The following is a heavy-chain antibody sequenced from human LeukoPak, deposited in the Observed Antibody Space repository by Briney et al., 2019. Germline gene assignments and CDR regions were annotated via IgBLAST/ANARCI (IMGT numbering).Heavy chain of an antibody. D-gene: IGHD4-23*01. V-gene: IGHV3-23*01. Sequence: GGSLRLSCAASGFTFSSYAMSWVRQAPGKGLEWVSTINGNGANTHYADSVKGRFTISRDNSKNTLYLQINSLRAEDTAVYYCANDFQHDGGQEWGQGTLVSVSS. CDR3: ANDFQHDGGQE. J-gene: IGHJ4*02. CDR1: GFTFSSYA. CDR2: INGNGANT.